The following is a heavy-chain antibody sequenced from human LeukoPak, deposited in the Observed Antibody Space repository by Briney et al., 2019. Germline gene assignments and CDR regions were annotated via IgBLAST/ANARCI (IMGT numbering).Heavy chain of an antibody. D-gene: IGHD5-18*01. Sequence: SETLSLTCSVSGGSIRANTNFWGWNSSNYWGWIRQPPGKGLEWIGSIYTSGSTNYNPSLKSRVTMSVDTSKNQFSLKLSSVTAADTAVYYCAGGYSYGFFDYWGQGTLVTVSS. J-gene: IGHJ4*02. CDR2: IYTSGST. V-gene: IGHV4-39*07. CDR3: AGGYSYGFFDY. CDR1: GGSIRANTNFWGWNSSNY.